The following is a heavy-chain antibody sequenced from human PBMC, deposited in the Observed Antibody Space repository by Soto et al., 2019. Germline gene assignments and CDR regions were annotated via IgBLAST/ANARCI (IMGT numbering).Heavy chain of an antibody. CDR2: ISSSSSTI. J-gene: IGHJ6*03. CDR3: ARSDYPDYYYYMDV. V-gene: IGHV3-48*01. Sequence: EVQLVESGGGLVQPGGSLRLSCAASGFTFSSYGMNWVRQAPGKGLEWVSYISSSSSTIYYADSVKGRFTISRDNAKNSLYLQMNSLRAEDTAVYYCARSDYPDYYYYMDVWGKGTTVTVSS. CDR1: GFTFSSYG. D-gene: IGHD4-17*01.